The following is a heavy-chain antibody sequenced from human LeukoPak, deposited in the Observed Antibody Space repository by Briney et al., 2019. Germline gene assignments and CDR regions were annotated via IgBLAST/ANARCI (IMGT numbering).Heavy chain of an antibody. J-gene: IGHJ3*02. Sequence: GGSLRLSCAASGFTFSSYDMHWVRQATGKGLEWVSAIGTAGDTYYPGSVKGRFTISRENAKNSLYLQMNSLRAGDTAVYYCARERCIGGSCSDAFDIWGQGTMVTVSS. CDR3: ARERCIGGSCSDAFDI. CDR2: IGTAGDT. CDR1: GFTFSSYD. V-gene: IGHV3-13*04. D-gene: IGHD2-15*01.